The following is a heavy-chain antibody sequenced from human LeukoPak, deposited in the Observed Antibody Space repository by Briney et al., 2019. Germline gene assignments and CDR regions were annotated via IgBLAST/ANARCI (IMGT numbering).Heavy chain of an antibody. J-gene: IGHJ4*02. CDR2: ISSSSSYI. Sequence: GGSLRLSRAASGFTFSSYSMNWVRQAPGKGLEWVSSISSSSSYIYYADSVKGRFTISRDNAKNSLYLQMNSLRAEDTAVYYCARDLWFGEFPTKPFDYWGQGTLVTVSS. CDR3: ARDLWFGEFPTKPFDY. V-gene: IGHV3-21*01. D-gene: IGHD3-10*01. CDR1: GFTFSSYS.